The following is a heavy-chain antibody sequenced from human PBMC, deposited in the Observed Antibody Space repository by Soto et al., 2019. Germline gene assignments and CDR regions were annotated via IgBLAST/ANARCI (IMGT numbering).Heavy chain of an antibody. CDR2: IYYSGST. Sequence: SETLSLTCTVSGGSISSSSYYWGWIRQPPGKGLEWIGSIYYSGSTYYNPSLKSRVTISVDTSKTQFSLKLSSVTAADTAVYYCATLPWAATTYYYYYYMDVWGKGTTVTVSS. CDR1: GGSISSSSYY. D-gene: IGHD4-17*01. V-gene: IGHV4-39*01. J-gene: IGHJ6*03. CDR3: ATLPWAATTYYYYYYMDV.